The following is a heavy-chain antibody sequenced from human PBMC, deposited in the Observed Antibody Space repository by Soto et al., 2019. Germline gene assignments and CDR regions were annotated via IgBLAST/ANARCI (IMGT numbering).Heavy chain of an antibody. CDR3: ARLAVRLSYSGIDF. J-gene: IGHJ6*01. D-gene: IGHD6-6*01. CDR2: VNPRGTFT. V-gene: IGHV3-23*01. Sequence: PGGSLRLSCVASQFSFSSYFMYWVRQAPGQGLESVSAVNPRGTFTYYSDSVKGRFTISRDNSKNTVYLEMNSLRGEDTAVYFCARLAVRLSYSGIDFWGQGATVTVSS. CDR1: QFSFSSYF.